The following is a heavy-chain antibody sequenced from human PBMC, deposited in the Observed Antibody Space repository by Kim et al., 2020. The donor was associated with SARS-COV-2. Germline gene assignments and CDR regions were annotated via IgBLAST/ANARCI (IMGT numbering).Heavy chain of an antibody. J-gene: IGHJ5*02. V-gene: IGHV1-8*01. CDR2: MNPNSGNT. Sequence: ASVKVSCKASGYTFTSYDINWVRQATGQGLEWMGWMNPNSGNTGYAQKFQGRVTMTRNTSISTAYMELSSLRSEDTAVYYCARSYYGSGSYYNVLSWFDPWGQGTLVTVSS. CDR1: GYTFTSYD. CDR3: ARSYYGSGSYYNVLSWFDP. D-gene: IGHD3-10*01.